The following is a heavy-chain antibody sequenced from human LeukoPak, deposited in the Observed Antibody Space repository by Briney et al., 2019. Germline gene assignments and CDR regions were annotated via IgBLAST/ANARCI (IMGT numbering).Heavy chain of an antibody. V-gene: IGHV3-30-3*01. D-gene: IGHD5-24*01. CDR3: ARGGGYIYASYFYGMDV. Sequence: GGSLSLSCAASGFIFSSYAMQWVRQAPGKGLEWVAVISYDASNKYYADSVKGRFTISRDNSKNTLYLQMNSLRAEDTAVYYCARGGGYIYASYFYGMDVWGQGTTVTVSS. J-gene: IGHJ6*02. CDR1: GFIFSSYA. CDR2: ISYDASNK.